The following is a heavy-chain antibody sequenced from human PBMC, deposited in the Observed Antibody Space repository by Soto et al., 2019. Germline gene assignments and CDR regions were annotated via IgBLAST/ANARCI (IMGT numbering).Heavy chain of an antibody. J-gene: IGHJ4*02. CDR3: ARGEEEMATID. Sequence: QVQLVQSGAEVKKPGSSVKVSCKASGGTFSSYTISWVRQAPGQGLEWMGRIIPILGIANYAQKFQGRVTITADKATSTAYMELSSLRSEDTAVYYWARGEEEMATIDWGQGTLVTVSS. CDR2: IIPILGIA. V-gene: IGHV1-69*02. D-gene: IGHD5-12*01. CDR1: GGTFSSYT.